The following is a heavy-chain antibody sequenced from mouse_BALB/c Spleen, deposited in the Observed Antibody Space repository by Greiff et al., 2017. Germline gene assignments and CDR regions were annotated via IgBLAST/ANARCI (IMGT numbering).Heavy chain of an antibody. CDR2: ISSGSSTI. Sequence: EVHLVESGGGLVQPGGSRKLSCAASGFTFSSFGMHWVRQAPEKGLEWVAYISSGSSTIYCADTVKGRFTISRDNPKNTLFLQMTSLRSEDTAMYYCARSGYLTVVADWYFDVWGAGTTVTVSS. D-gene: IGHD1-1*01. CDR3: ARSGYLTVVADWYFDV. J-gene: IGHJ1*01. CDR1: GFTFSSFG. V-gene: IGHV5-17*02.